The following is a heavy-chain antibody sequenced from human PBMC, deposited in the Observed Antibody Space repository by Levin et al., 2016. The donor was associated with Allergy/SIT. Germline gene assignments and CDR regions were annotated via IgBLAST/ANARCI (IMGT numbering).Heavy chain of an antibody. Sequence: SVKVSCKASGGTFSTYGVSWVRQAPGQGLQYMGTIVPIYGTASYAQKFQGRVTITADESTSTVYMELSSLRSEDTAVYYCARPEQWVENSYYYGMDVWGRGTTVTVSS. V-gene: IGHV1-69*13. J-gene: IGHJ6*01. CDR2: IVPIYGTA. D-gene: IGHD6-19*01. CDR1: GGTFSTYG. CDR3: ARPEQWVENSYYYGMDV.